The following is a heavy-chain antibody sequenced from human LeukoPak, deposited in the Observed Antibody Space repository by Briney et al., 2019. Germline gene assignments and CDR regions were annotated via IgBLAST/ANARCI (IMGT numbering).Heavy chain of an antibody. CDR1: GFTFSSYG. J-gene: IGHJ4*02. CDR3: AKGSRYSSSWYYFDY. V-gene: IGHV3-23*01. Sequence: PGGSLRLSCAASGFTFSSYGMSWVRQAPGKGLEWVSAISGSGGSTYYADSVKGRFTISRDNSKNTLYLQMNSLRAEDTAVYYCAKGSRYSSSWYYFDYWGQGTLVTVSS. CDR2: ISGSGGST. D-gene: IGHD6-13*01.